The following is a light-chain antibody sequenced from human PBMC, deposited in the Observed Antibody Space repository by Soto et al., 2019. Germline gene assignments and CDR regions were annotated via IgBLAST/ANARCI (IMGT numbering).Light chain of an antibody. CDR3: SSYTSSSTEV. J-gene: IGLJ3*02. Sequence: QSALTQPASVSGSPGQSITISCTGTSSDVGGYNYVSWYQQHPGNAPKLMIYEVSNRPSGVSNRFSGSKSGNTASLTISGLQAEDEADYYCSSYTSSSTEVFGGGTQLTVL. V-gene: IGLV2-14*01. CDR2: EVS. CDR1: SSDVGGYNY.